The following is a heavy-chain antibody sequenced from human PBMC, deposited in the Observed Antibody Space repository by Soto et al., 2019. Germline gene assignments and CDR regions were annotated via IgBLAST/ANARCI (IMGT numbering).Heavy chain of an antibody. D-gene: IGHD5-18*01. CDR2: IYSGGST. V-gene: IGHV3-66*04. CDR3: ASQGYIYGGGCFDY. Sequence: EVQLVESGGGLVQPGGSLRLSCAASGVTVSSNYMSWVRQAPGKGLEWVSVIYSGGSTYYADSVKGRFTISRDNSKNTQYLQIKSLPSEERDVYYCASQGYIYGGGCFDYWGKGTLVTGFS. J-gene: IGHJ4*02. CDR1: GVTVSSNY.